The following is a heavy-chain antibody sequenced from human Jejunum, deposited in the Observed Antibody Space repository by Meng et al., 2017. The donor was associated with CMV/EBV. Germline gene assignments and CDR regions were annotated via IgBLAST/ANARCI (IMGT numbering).Heavy chain of an antibody. V-gene: IGHV3-21*06. CDR2: ISSSSSYI. D-gene: IGHD6-19*01. J-gene: IGHJ5*02. CDR3: VRENAHSSGWSLYNWFDP. CDR1: FTFSGYT. Sequence: FTFSGYTTNWVRQAPGKGLEWVSSISSSSSYIYYADSVRGRFTISRDNAKNSLYLLMTSLRVDDTAVYYCVRENAHSSGWSLYNWFDPWGQGTLVTVSS.